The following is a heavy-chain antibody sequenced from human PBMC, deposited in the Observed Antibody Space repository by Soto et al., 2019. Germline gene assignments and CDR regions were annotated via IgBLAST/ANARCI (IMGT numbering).Heavy chain of an antibody. J-gene: IGHJ4*02. CDR2: ISAYNGNT. CDR1: GYTFTSYG. CDR3: ARDAAAGLNDY. Sequence: QVQLVQSGAEVKKPGASVKVSCKASGYTFTSYGISWVRQAPGQGLEWMGWISAYNGNTKYVQKFQGRVTMTTDTSTSTACRELRSLRSDDTAVYYCARDAAAGLNDYWGQGTLVTVSS. D-gene: IGHD6-13*01. V-gene: IGHV1-18*01.